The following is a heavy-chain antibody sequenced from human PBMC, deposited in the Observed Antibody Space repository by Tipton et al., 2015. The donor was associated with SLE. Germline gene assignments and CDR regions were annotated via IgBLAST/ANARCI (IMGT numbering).Heavy chain of an antibody. CDR2: VYYSGST. J-gene: IGHJ3*02. CDR1: GGSVSSGSYY. Sequence: TLSLTCTVSGGSVSSGSYYWSWIRQPPGKGLEWIGYVYYSGSTYYNPSLKSRVTISVDTSKNQFSLKLSSVTAADTAVYYCAGKVNGQRWLQWGAFDIWGQGTMVTVSS. CDR3: AGKVNGQRWLQWGAFDI. V-gene: IGHV4-61*01. D-gene: IGHD5-24*01.